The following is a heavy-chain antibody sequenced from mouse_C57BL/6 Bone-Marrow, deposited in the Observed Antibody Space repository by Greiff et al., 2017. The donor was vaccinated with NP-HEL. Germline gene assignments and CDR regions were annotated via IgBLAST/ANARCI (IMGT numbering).Heavy chain of an antibody. CDR3: TTHTPLYYYGSSPFAY. V-gene: IGHV14-4*01. D-gene: IGHD1-1*01. J-gene: IGHJ3*01. CDR1: GFNIKDDY. CDR2: IDPENGDT. Sequence: EVKLQESGAELVRPGASVKLSCTASGFNIKDDYMHWVKQRPEQGLEWIGWIDPENGDTEYASKFQGKATITADTSSNTAYLQLSSLTSEDTAVYYCTTHTPLYYYGSSPFAYWGKGTLVTASA.